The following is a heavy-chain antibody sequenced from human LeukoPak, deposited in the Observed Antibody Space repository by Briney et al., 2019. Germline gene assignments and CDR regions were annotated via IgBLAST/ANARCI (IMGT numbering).Heavy chain of an antibody. CDR3: VKPSRGPYYWFDL. J-gene: IGHJ5*02. CDR2: INPNGGAI. CDR1: GYTFIGYY. V-gene: IGHV1-2*02. D-gene: IGHD1-1*01. Sequence: ASVKVSCKASGYTFIGYYMHWVRQALGQALEWMGWINPNGGAINYAQKFQGRVTLTRDTSRNTAYMEINRLTSDDTAVYYCVKPSRGPYYWFDLWGQGTLVTVSS.